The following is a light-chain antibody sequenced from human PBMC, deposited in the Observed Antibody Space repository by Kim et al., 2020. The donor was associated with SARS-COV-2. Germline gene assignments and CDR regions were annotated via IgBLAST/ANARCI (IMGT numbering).Light chain of an antibody. CDR3: NTRDSSGNHYV. CDR1: SLRSYY. CDR2: GKN. Sequence: AWGQTVSVSCQGDSLRSYYASWYQQKPGQAPVLVIYGKNNRPSGIPDRFSGSSSGNTASLTITGAQAEDEADYYCNTRDSSGNHYVFGTGTKVTVL. V-gene: IGLV3-19*01. J-gene: IGLJ1*01.